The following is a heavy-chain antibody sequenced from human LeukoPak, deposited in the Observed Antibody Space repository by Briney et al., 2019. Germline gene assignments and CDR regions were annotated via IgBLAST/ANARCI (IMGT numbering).Heavy chain of an antibody. J-gene: IGHJ4*02. CDR2: IKKDGSEK. V-gene: IGHV3-7*01. D-gene: IGHD6-13*01. Sequence: GGSLRLSCAASGFTFSSYWMSWVRQAPGKGLEWVANIKKDGSEKYYVDSVKGRFTISRDNAKNSLYLQMSSLRAEDTAVYYCAKDQEGGSSSWSPGDYWGQGTLVTVSS. CDR1: GFTFSSYW. CDR3: AKDQEGGSSSWSPGDY.